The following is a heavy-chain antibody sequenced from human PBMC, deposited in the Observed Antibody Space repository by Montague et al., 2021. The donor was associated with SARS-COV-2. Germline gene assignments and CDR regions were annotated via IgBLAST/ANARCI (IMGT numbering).Heavy chain of an antibody. CDR2: INHRGTS. CDR3: ARGRQHFNMIVVVMTGGEYYSDY. CDR1: GGSFSDYY. D-gene: IGHD3-22*01. V-gene: IGHV4-34*01. J-gene: IGHJ4*02. Sequence: SETLSLTCAVYGGSFSDYYWSWIRQPPGKGLEWIGEINHRGTSKYNPSLKSRVSISLDTSKNQFSLYLSSVTAADTAVYYCARGRQHFNMIVVVMTGGEYYSDYWGQGTLVTVSS.